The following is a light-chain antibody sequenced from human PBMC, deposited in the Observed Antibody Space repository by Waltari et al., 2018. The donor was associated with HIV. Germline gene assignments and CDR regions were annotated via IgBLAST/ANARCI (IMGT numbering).Light chain of an antibody. Sequence: QSVLTQPPSASGTPGQRVTSPCSGSSSNIGSNYVYWYQQLPGTAPKLLIYMSDQRPSGVPDRFSESKSGTSASLAISGLRSEDEAEYYCAAWDDSLSATVFGGGTKLTVL. J-gene: IGLJ2*01. CDR2: MSD. V-gene: IGLV1-47*01. CDR3: AAWDDSLSATV. CDR1: SSNIGSNY.